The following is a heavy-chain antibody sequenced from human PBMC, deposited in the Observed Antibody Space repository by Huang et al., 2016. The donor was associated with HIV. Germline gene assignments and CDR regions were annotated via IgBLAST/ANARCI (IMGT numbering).Heavy chain of an antibody. CDR2: ISAYNCHT. V-gene: IGHV1-18*01. D-gene: IGHD6-19*01. J-gene: IGHJ4*02. CDR1: GYTFTSYG. Sequence: QVQLVQSGAEVKKPGDSVKVSCKASGYTFTSYGRSWVRQAPGQWLEWMGWISAYNCHTNYAQRRQGRVSMTTKTSTSTAYMELRSLRSDDTAVDYCARDRGAVAGTSPGYWGQGTLVTVSS. CDR3: ARDRGAVAGTSPGY.